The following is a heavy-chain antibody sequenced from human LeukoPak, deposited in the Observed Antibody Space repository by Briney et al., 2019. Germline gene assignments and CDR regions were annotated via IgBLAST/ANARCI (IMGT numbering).Heavy chain of an antibody. V-gene: IGHV4-34*01. J-gene: IGHJ6*02. CDR2: INHSGST. CDR1: GGSFSGYY. CDR3: ARGTGGPADPYYYYGMDV. Sequence: SETLSLTCAVYGGSFSGYYWGWIRQPPGKGLEWIGEINHSGSTNYNPSLKSRVTISVDTSKNQFSLKLSSVTAADTAVYYCARGTGGPADPYYYYGMDVWGQGTTVTVSS. D-gene: IGHD2-2*01.